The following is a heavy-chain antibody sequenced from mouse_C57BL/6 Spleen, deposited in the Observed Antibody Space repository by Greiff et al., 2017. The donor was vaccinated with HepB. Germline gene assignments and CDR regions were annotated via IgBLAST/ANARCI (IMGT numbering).Heavy chain of an antibody. CDR2: INPNNGGT. J-gene: IGHJ1*03. D-gene: IGHD1-1*01. Sequence: EVQLQQSGPELVKPGASVKISCKASGYTFTDYYMNWVKQSHGKSLEWIGDINPNNGGTSYNQKFKGKATLTVGKSSSTAYMELRSLTSEDSAVYYCARLFLSYFDVWGTGTTVTVSS. V-gene: IGHV1-26*01. CDR1: GYTFTDYY. CDR3: ARLFLSYFDV.